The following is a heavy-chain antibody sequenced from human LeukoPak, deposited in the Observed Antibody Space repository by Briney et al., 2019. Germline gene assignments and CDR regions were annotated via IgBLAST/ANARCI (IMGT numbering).Heavy chain of an antibody. J-gene: IGHJ6*02. V-gene: IGHV4-4*07. D-gene: IGHD2-2*01. CDR1: GGSISSYY. CDR2: IYTSGST. CDR3: ARDEVIPAAIPYGMDV. Sequence: RTSENLSLTCTVSGGSISSYYWSWIRQPAGKGLEWIGRIYTSGSTNYNPSLKSRVTMSVDTSKNQFSLKLSSVTAADTAVYYCARDEVIPAAIPYGMDVWGQGTTVTVSS.